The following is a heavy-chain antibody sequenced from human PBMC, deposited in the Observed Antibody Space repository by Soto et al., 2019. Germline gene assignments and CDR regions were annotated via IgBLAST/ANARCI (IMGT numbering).Heavy chain of an antibody. CDR3: AKDRRVTTGPFDY. Sequence: EVQVLESGGGLVQPGGSLRLSCATSGFTFSSYAMTWVRQAPGKGLEWVSAISASGGSTYYADSVKGRFTISRDNSRNSLYLQMNSLRAEDTAVYYCAKDRRVTTGPFDYWGQGTLVTVSS. J-gene: IGHJ4*02. CDR1: GFTFSSYA. V-gene: IGHV3-23*01. CDR2: ISASGGST. D-gene: IGHD4-17*01.